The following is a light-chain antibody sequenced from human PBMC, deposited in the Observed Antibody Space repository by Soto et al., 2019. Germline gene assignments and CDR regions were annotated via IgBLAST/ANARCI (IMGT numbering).Light chain of an antibody. Sequence: EIVLNQSPGTLSLSPGERATLSCRAKHSLTSSYLAWYQQKSGQAPGLLIYGASSRATGLPDRFSGSGSGTDFSLTISRLAPEDFALYYCQQSHKSPITSAQGTRLEIK. CDR2: GAS. V-gene: IGKV3-20*01. CDR3: QQSHKSPIT. CDR1: HSLTSSY. J-gene: IGKJ5*01.